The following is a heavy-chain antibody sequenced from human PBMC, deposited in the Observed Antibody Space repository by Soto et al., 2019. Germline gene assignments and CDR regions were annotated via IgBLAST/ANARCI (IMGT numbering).Heavy chain of an antibody. V-gene: IGHV3-33*01. D-gene: IGHD1-1*01. J-gene: IGHJ3*02. CDR3: ARDLTGASTDAFDI. CDR2: IWYDGSNK. CDR1: GFTFSSYG. Sequence: QVQLVESGGGVVQPGRSLRLSCAASGFTFSSYGMHWVRQAPGKGLEWVAVIWYDGSNKYYADSVKGRFTISRDNSKNTLYLQMNSLRAEYTAVYYCARDLTGASTDAFDIWGQGTMVTVSS.